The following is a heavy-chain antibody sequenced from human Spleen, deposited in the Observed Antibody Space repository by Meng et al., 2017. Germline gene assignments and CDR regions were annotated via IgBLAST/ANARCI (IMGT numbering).Heavy chain of an antibody. D-gene: IGHD6-13*01. Sequence: QVQPQRWAPGLVCPSGTPSPTWAVYGGSFSGYYGSWIRRPPGKGLEWIGEINHSGSTNYNPSLKSRVTISVDTSKNQFSLKLSSVTAADTAVYYCARVCPVDSSSPSPGWFDPWGQGTLVTVSS. J-gene: IGHJ5*02. CDR3: ARVCPVDSSSPSPGWFDP. V-gene: IGHV4-34*01. CDR2: INHSGST. CDR1: GGSFSGYY.